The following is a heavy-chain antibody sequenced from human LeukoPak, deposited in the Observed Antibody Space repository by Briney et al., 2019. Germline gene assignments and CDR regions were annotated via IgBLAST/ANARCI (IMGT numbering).Heavy chain of an antibody. D-gene: IGHD3-22*01. Sequence: GGSLRLSCAASGFTFSTYWMHWVRQAPGKGLVWVSRIKYDGSMTTYGDSVKGRFSISRDNAKNTVDLQMNSLRAEDTAVYYCARGASSAYYVDYWGQGTLVTVSS. CDR1: GFTFSTYW. CDR2: IKYDGSMT. V-gene: IGHV3-74*01. CDR3: ARGASSAYYVDY. J-gene: IGHJ4*02.